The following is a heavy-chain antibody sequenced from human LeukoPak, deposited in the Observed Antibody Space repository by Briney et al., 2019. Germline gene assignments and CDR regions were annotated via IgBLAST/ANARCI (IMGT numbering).Heavy chain of an antibody. V-gene: IGHV4-4*07. Sequence: PSETRSLTCVVAGGSISNDYWNWIRQPAGRDLDWIGRVHSTGYTDYNPSLTSRVTMSVDTSKNQFCLNLKSVTAADTAVYYCARESASVFSMIRGVGWFDPWGQGTLVTVSS. J-gene: IGHJ5*02. CDR2: VHSTGYT. D-gene: IGHD3-10*01. CDR1: GGSISNDY. CDR3: ARESASVFSMIRGVGWFDP.